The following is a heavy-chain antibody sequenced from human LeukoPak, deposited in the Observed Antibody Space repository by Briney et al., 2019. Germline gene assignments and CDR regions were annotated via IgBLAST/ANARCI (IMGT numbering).Heavy chain of an antibody. CDR2: ISGDGSGT. CDR3: ARYSSSSGGPSYYLDY. J-gene: IGHJ4*02. V-gene: IGHV3-74*01. Sequence: GGSLRLSCAASGFTLRNYWMHWVRQVPGRGLVWVLRISGDGSGTNYADSVKGRFTISRDNAKNTVYLQINNLRAQDTAVYFCARYSSSSGGPSYYLDYWGQGTLVTVSS. CDR1: GFTLRNYW. D-gene: IGHD6-6*01.